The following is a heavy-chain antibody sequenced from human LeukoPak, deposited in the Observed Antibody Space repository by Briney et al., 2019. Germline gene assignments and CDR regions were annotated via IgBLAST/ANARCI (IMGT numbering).Heavy chain of an antibody. J-gene: IGHJ4*02. CDR2: IYTSGST. V-gene: IGHV4-61*02. CDR1: GGSISSGSYY. CDR3: ARVPSYDYSGSTRGSIDF. D-gene: IGHD3-22*01. Sequence: SETLSLTCTVSGGSISSGSYYWSWIRQPAGKGLEWIGRIYTSGSTNYNPSLKSRVTISVDTSKNQFSLKLTSVTAADTAVYYCARVPSYDYSGSTRGSIDFWGQGTLVTVSS.